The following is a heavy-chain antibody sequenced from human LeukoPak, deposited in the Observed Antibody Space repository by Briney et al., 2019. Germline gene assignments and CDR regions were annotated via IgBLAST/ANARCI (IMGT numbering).Heavy chain of an antibody. CDR3: AEGMGIFDY. D-gene: IGHD7-27*01. J-gene: IGHJ4*02. CDR2: TYYRSQWFN. CDR1: GDSVSSNSAA. Sequence: SQTLSLTCDISGDSVSSNSAAWNWLRQSPSRGLEWLGRTYYRSQWFNDYAVSAKGRITIKPDTSKNQFSLQLNSVTPEDTAVYYCAEGMGIFDYWGQGTLVTVSS. V-gene: IGHV6-1*01.